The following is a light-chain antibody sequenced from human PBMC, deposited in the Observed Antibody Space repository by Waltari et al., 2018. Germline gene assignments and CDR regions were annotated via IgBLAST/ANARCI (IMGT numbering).Light chain of an antibody. V-gene: IGKV1-39*01. Sequence: DIQMTQSPSSLSASVGDSVTITCRASQTINAYLNWYQHKSGAAPKFLLYSTSSEEHRAPSRFRATGSGTHFTLPITRLQPEDFATSYCQPSDATPLTFGPGTKVEI. CDR2: STS. J-gene: IGKJ3*01. CDR3: QPSDATPLT. CDR1: QTINAY.